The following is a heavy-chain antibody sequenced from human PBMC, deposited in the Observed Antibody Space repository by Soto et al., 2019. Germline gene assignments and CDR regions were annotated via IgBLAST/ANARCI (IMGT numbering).Heavy chain of an antibody. D-gene: IGHD1-26*01. J-gene: IGHJ3*02. CDR3: AAGYSLVGADDAFDI. V-gene: IGHV1-58*02. CDR1: GFTFTSSA. Sequence: QMQLVQSGPEVKKPGTSVKVSCKASGFTFTSSAMQWVRQARGQRLEWIGWIVVGSGNTNYAQKFQERVTITRDMYKSTAYMELSSLRADDTAVYCCAAGYSLVGADDAFDIWGQGTMVTVSS. CDR2: IVVGSGNT.